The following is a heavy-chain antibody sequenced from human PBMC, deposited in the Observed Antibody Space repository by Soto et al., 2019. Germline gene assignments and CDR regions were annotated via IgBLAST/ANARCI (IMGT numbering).Heavy chain of an antibody. J-gene: IGHJ3*02. CDR2: ISSNGGST. CDR3: ARSGADYYGSNAFDI. V-gene: IGHV3-64*01. CDR1: GFTFSSYA. Sequence: GGSLRLSCAASGFTFSSYAMYWVRQAPGKGLEYVSAISSNGGSTYYANSVKGRFTISRDNSKNTLYLQMGSLRAEDMAVYYCARSGADYYGSNAFDIWGQGTMVTVSS. D-gene: IGHD3-10*01.